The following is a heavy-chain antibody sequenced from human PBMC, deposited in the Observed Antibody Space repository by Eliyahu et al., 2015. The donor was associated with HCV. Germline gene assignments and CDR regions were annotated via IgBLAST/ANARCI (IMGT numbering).Heavy chain of an antibody. V-gene: IGHV3-30*18. D-gene: IGHD3-3*01. CDR2: ISYDGNNQ. CDR3: AKEGKYYDVWSGYSTPHYAMDV. Sequence: QVRLVESGGGVVQPGRSLRLSXAASGFTFXXXGMHWVRQAPGKGLEWVAFISYDGNNQYYADSVKGRFTISRDNSKNSLYLQMNSLRAEDTAVYYCAKEGKYYDVWSGYSTPHYAMDVWGQGTTVTVSS. CDR1: GFTFXXXG. J-gene: IGHJ6*02.